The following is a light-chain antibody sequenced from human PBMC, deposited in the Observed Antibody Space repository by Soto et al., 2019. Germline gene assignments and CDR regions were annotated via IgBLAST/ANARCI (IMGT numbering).Light chain of an antibody. CDR2: KAS. Sequence: DIQMTQSPSTLSASVGDRITITCRASQSISSWLAWYQQKSGKAPKVLIYKASSLESGVPSRFRGSGAGTEFTLTISSLQPDDFASYYCQQYKTYWSFGQGTKVEIK. CDR3: QQYKTYWS. CDR1: QSISSW. V-gene: IGKV1-5*03. J-gene: IGKJ1*01.